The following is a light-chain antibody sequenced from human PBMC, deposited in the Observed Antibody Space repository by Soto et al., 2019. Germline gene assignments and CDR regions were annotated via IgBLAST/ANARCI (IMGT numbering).Light chain of an antibody. J-gene: IGLJ3*02. CDR2: VNSDGNH. CDR3: QTWGTGSLV. CDR1: SGHSRYA. Sequence: QSVLTQSPSASASLGASVKLTCTRTSGHSRYAIAWHQQQPEKGPRSLMKVNSDGNHRKGVGIPDRFSGSSSGAERYLTISSLQSEDESAYYCQTWGTGSLVFGGGTKLTVL. V-gene: IGLV4-69*01.